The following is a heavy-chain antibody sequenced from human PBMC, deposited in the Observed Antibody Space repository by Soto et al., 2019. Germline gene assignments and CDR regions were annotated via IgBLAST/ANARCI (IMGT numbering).Heavy chain of an antibody. V-gene: IGHV3-23*01. Sequence: DVQVLESGGGLVQPGGSLRLSCAASGFTFSSYAMGWVRQAPGKGLEWVSGINNSGGSTYYADSVKGRFTISRDNSKNTLYLQMNSLRAEDTAVYYCAKYYYDTTGVTFWGQGTMVTVSS. J-gene: IGHJ3*01. D-gene: IGHD3-22*01. CDR3: AKYYYDTTGVTF. CDR1: GFTFSSYA. CDR2: INNSGGST.